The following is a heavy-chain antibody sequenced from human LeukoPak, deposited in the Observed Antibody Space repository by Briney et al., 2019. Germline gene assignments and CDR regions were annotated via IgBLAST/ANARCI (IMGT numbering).Heavy chain of an antibody. D-gene: IGHD6-6*01. CDR1: GFTFSNYG. CDR3: ARGGAARPDY. V-gene: IGHV3-48*01. CDR2: ISSSSSTI. Sequence: PGGSLRLSCAASGFTFSNYGMDWVRQPPGEGMEWVSYISSSSSTIYYADSVKGRFTISRDNARNSVFLQMNSLRAEETAVYYCARGGAARPDYWGQGTLVTVSS. J-gene: IGHJ4*02.